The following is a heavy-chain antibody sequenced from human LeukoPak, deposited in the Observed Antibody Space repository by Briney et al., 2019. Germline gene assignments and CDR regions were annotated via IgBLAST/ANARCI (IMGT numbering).Heavy chain of an antibody. Sequence: GSLRLSCVASGFMFSDHAFHWVRQSPDKGLEWVALIGSDGSKKYYADSVQGRFTVSRENSKNTLFLQMNTLRADDTAVYFCARQMTSTRLFDSWGQGTLVTVSS. V-gene: IGHV3-30*01. CDR3: ARQMTSTRLFDS. D-gene: IGHD5/OR15-5a*01. CDR1: GFMFSDHA. J-gene: IGHJ4*02. CDR2: IGSDGSKK.